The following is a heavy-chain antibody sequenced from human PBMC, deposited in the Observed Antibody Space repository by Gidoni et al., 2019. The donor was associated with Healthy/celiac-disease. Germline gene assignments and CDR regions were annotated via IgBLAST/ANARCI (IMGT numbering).Heavy chain of an antibody. D-gene: IGHD3-16*01. V-gene: IGHV4-39*01. J-gene: IGHJ6*03. CDR2: IYYSGST. CDR1: GGSISSSSYY. Sequence: QLQLQESGPGLVKPSETLSLTCTVSGGSISSSSYYWGWIRQPPGKGLEWIGSIYYSGSTYYNPSLKSRVTISVDTSKNQFSLKLSSVTAADTAVYYCARQYGGEQFPYYYYYMDVWGKGTTVTVSS. CDR3: ARQYGGEQFPYYYYYMDV.